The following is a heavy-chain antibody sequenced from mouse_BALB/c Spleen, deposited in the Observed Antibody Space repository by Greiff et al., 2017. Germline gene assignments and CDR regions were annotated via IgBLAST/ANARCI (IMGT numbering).Heavy chain of an antibody. Sequence: EVQRVESGPSLVKPSQTLSLTCSVTGDSITSGYWNWIRKFPGNKLEYMGYISYSGSTYYNPSLKSRISITRDTSKNQYYLQLNSVTTEDTATYYCASRRASYGSSYDWYFDVWGAGTTVTVSS. CDR3: ASRRASYGSSYDWYFDV. J-gene: IGHJ1*01. D-gene: IGHD1-1*01. V-gene: IGHV3-8*02. CDR1: GDSITSGY. CDR2: ISYSGST.